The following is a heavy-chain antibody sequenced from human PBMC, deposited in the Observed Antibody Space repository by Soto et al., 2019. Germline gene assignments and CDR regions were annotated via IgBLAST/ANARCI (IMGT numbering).Heavy chain of an antibody. Sequence: EVQLLESGGGLVQPAGSLRLSCAASGFTFSSYAMSWVRQAPGKGLEWVSAVSGSGGSTYYAYSVKGRFTISRDNSKNTLYLQMNRLSTEDTAVYYCAKYCGGECYPQARYQAKYYFDYWSHGTLVTVSS. D-gene: IGHD2-21*01. J-gene: IGHJ4*01. CDR1: GFTFSSYA. CDR3: AKYCGGECYPQARYQAKYYFDY. V-gene: IGHV3-23*01. CDR2: VSGSGGST.